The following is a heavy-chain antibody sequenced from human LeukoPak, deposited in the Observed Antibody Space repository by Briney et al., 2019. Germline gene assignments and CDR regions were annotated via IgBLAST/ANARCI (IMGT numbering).Heavy chain of an antibody. CDR2: ISGSGDNT. V-gene: IGHV3-23*01. CDR1: GFTFSSYA. D-gene: IGHD3-22*01. Sequence: GGSLRLSCAASGFTFSSYAMSWVRQAPGKGLEWVSGISGSGDNTYYADSVKGRFTISKDNSKNTLYVQVNSLGTEDTAAYCCAKGSYYDSSGSFYFDYWGQGTLVTVSS. J-gene: IGHJ4*02. CDR3: AKGSYYDSSGSFYFDY.